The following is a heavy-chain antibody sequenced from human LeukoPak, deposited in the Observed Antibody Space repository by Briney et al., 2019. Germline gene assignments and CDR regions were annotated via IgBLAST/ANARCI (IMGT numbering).Heavy chain of an antibody. Sequence: PSETLSLTCTVSGYSINNGFYWGWIRQPPGKGLEWIGSIYHSERTHYNPSLKSRVTISVDTSKNQFSLKLSSVTAADTAVYYCARDQEYPIDAFDIWGQGTMVTVSS. CDR2: IYHSERT. D-gene: IGHD2/OR15-2a*01. J-gene: IGHJ3*02. CDR3: ARDQEYPIDAFDI. V-gene: IGHV4-38-2*02. CDR1: GYSINNGFY.